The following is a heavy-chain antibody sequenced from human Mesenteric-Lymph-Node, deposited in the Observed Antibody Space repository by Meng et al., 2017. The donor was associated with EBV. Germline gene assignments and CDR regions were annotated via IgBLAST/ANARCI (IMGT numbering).Heavy chain of an antibody. D-gene: IGHD3-10*01. CDR2: INHSGST. J-gene: IGHJ4*02. Sequence: QGQLQQWGAGLLKPSETLSLTCAVHGGSFSDYFWTWIRQAPGKGLEWVGEINHSGSTKYNPSLKSRVTISVDTSKNQISLNLNSVTAADTAVYYCARPRIRYGSGSYYYWGQGTLVTVSS. CDR3: ARPRIRYGSGSYYY. CDR1: GGSFSDYF. V-gene: IGHV4-34*01.